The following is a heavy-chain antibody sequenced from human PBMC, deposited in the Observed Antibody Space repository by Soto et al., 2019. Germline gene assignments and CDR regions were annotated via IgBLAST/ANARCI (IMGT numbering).Heavy chain of an antibody. Sequence: QVQLQESGPGLVKPSETLSLTCTVSGGSISSYYWSWIRQPPGKGLEWIGYIYYSGSTNYNPSLKSRVTISVDTSKNQFSLKLSSVTAADTAVYYCVRAVGEQWPDYWGQGTLVTVSS. CDR2: IYYSGST. J-gene: IGHJ4*02. V-gene: IGHV4-59*01. CDR1: GGSISSYY. CDR3: VRAVGEQWPDY. D-gene: IGHD6-19*01.